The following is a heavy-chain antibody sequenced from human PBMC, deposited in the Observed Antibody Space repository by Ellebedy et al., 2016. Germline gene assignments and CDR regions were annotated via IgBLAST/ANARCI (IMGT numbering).Heavy chain of an antibody. CDR2: INPNSGGT. J-gene: IGHJ4*02. Sequence: ASVKVSCXASGYTFTGYYMHWVRQAPGQGLEWMGWINPNSGGTNYAQKFQGRVTMTRDTSISTAYMELSRLRSDDTAVYYCARTLFGSDIVVVPAAIPVVPASDYAPDYWGQGTLVTVSS. CDR3: ARTLFGSDIVVVPAAIPVVPASDYAPDY. V-gene: IGHV1-2*02. CDR1: GYTFTGYY. D-gene: IGHD2-2*01.